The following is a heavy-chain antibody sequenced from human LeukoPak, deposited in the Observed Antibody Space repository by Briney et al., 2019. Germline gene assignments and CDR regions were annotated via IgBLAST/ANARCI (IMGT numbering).Heavy chain of an antibody. CDR1: GYTFTNYH. D-gene: IGHD2-21*02. V-gene: IGHV1-8*03. J-gene: IGHJ4*02. CDR2: INPDTGDK. CDR3: ASTTAMTASGYDH. Sequence: GASVKVSCKASGYTFTNYHINWVRQASGQGLEWMTWINPDTGDKGYARKFQDRVTITTDTSISTAYMELSSLSSEDTAVYFCASTTAMTASGYDHWGQGTLVTVSS.